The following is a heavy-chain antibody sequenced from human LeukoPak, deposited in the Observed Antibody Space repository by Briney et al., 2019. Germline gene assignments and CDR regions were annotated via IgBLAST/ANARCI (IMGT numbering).Heavy chain of an antibody. V-gene: IGHV5-51*01. CDR1: GYNFRSLW. CDR3: ARMGLAVAGYGGVFDY. J-gene: IGHJ4*01. Sequence: GESLKISCQIFGYNFRSLWVGWVRQRPGEGLEWMATIYPGNSDARYSPSFEGLVTISVDRSINTLYLHWSSLRASDAAMYYCARMGLAVAGYGGVFDYWGQGALVTVSS. D-gene: IGHD6-19*01. CDR2: IYPGNSDA.